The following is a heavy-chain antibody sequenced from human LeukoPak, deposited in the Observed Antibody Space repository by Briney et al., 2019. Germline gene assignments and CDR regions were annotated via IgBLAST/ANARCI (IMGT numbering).Heavy chain of an antibody. CDR3: ARDLSRGRWLQLRRMINTQGDAFDI. J-gene: IGHJ3*02. D-gene: IGHD5-24*01. Sequence: SETLSLTCTVSGGSISSYYWSWIRQPPGKGLEWIGYIYYSGSTNYNPSLKSRVTISVGTSKNQFSLKLSSVTAADTAVYYCARDLSRGRWLQLRRMINTQGDAFDIWGQGTMVTVSS. V-gene: IGHV4-59*12. CDR2: IYYSGST. CDR1: GGSISSYY.